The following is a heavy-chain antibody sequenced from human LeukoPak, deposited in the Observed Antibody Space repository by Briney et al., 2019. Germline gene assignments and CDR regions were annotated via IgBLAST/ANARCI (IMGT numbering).Heavy chain of an antibody. CDR1: GFTFSSYW. J-gene: IGHJ4*02. V-gene: IGHV3-74*01. D-gene: IGHD3-3*01. Sequence: GGSLRLSCAASGFTFSSYWMHRVRQAPGKGLVWVSRINSDGSSTTYADSVKGRFTISRDNAKNTLYLQMNSLRAEDTAVYYCARVEPIRLLVDYWGQGTLVTVSS. CDR2: INSDGSST. CDR3: ARVEPIRLLVDY.